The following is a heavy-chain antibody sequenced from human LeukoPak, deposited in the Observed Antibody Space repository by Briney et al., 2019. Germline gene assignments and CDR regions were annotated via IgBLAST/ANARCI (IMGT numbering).Heavy chain of an antibody. Sequence: GGSLRLSCAASGFTFSSYAMHWVRQAPGKGLEYVSAIGSNGGSTYYANSVKGRFTISRDNSKNTLYPQMGSLRAEDMAVYYCAREHSGGAFDIWGQGTMVTVSS. J-gene: IGHJ3*02. D-gene: IGHD1-26*01. V-gene: IGHV3-64*01. CDR1: GFTFSSYA. CDR2: IGSNGGST. CDR3: AREHSGGAFDI.